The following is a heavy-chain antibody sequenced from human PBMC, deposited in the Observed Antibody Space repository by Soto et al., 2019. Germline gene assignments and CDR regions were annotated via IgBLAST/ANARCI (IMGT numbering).Heavy chain of an antibody. J-gene: IGHJ6*02. CDR1: GGTFSSYA. V-gene: IGHV1-69*12. CDR3: AGPPELTRIYYYYGMDV. D-gene: IGHD1-7*01. CDR2: IIPIFGTA. Sequence: QVQLVQSGAEVKKPGSSVKVCCKASGGTFSSYAISWVRQAPGQGLEWMGGIIPIFGTANYAQKFQGRVTITADESTSTAYMELSSLRSEDTAVYYCAGPPELTRIYYYYGMDVWGQGTTVTVSS.